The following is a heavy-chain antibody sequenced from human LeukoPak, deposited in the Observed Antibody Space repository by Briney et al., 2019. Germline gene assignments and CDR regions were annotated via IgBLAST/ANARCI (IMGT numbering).Heavy chain of an antibody. V-gene: IGHV4-59*01. D-gene: IGHD3-16*01. CDR3: VRHPRGGPYFDY. J-gene: IGHJ4*02. CDR1: GGSISSYY. Sequence: PSETLSLTCTVSGGSISSYYWSWIRQPPGKGLEWIGYIYYSGSTNYNPSLKSRVTISVDTSKNQFSLKLSSVTAADTGVYYCVRHPRGGPYFDYWGQGTLVTVSS. CDR2: IYYSGST.